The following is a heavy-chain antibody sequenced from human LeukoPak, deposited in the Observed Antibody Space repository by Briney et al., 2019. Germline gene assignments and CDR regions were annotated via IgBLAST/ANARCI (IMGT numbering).Heavy chain of an antibody. D-gene: IGHD6-13*01. CDR2: ISGSGGST. J-gene: IGHJ5*02. Sequence: PGGSLRLSCAASGFTFSSYAMSWVRQAPGKGLEWVSAISGSGGSTYYADSVKGRFTISRDNSKNTLYLQMNSRRAKDTAVYYCAKDRSYSHPNWFDPWGQGTLVTVSS. CDR3: AKDRSYSHPNWFDP. CDR1: GFTFSSYA. V-gene: IGHV3-23*01.